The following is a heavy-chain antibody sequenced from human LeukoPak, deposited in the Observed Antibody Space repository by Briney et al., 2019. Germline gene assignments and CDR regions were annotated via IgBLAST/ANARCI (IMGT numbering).Heavy chain of an antibody. CDR1: GFTFSSYW. CDR3: ARVKDTVVTPADH. Sequence: GGSLSLSCAASGFTFSSYWMSWVRQAPGKGLEWVANIKQDGSEKYYVDSVKGRFTISRDNAKNSLYLQMNSLRAEDTAVYYCARVKDTVVTPADHWVQGTLVTVSS. V-gene: IGHV3-7*01. D-gene: IGHD4-23*01. J-gene: IGHJ4*02. CDR2: IKQDGSEK.